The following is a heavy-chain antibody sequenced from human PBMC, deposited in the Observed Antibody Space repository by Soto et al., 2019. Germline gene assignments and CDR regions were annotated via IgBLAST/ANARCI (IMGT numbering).Heavy chain of an antibody. CDR1: GGTFSSYA. CDR2: IIPIFGTA. Sequence: GASVKVSCKASGGTFSSYAISWVRQAPGQGLEWMGGIIPIFGTANYAQKFQGRVTITADESTSTAYMELSSLRSEDTAVYYCERGLYYYGSKAGYYYYYGMDVWGQGTTVTVSS. D-gene: IGHD3-10*01. CDR3: ERGLYYYGSKAGYYYYYGMDV. V-gene: IGHV1-69*13. J-gene: IGHJ6*02.